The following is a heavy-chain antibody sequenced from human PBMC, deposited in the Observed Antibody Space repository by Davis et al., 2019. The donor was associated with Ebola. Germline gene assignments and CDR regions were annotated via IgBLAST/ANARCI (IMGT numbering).Heavy chain of an antibody. CDR3: TSTTNLIDY. CDR1: GFTFSNAW. CDR2: IKSKTDGGTT. V-gene: IGHV3-15*01. D-gene: IGHD2/OR15-2a*01. Sequence: GESLKISCAASGFTFSNAWMSWVRQAPGKGLEWVGRIKSKTDGGTTDYAAPVKGRFTISRDDSKNTLYLQMNSLKTEDTAVYYCTSTTNLIDYWGQGTLVTVSS. J-gene: IGHJ4*02.